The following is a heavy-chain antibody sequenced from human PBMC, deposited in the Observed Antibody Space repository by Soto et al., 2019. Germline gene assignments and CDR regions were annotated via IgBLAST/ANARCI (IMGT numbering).Heavy chain of an antibody. CDR1: GYTFTGYY. J-gene: IGHJ6*04. CDR3: ARFQLDYYYYGMDV. Sequence: ASVKVSCKASGYTFTGYYMHWVRQAPGQGLEWMGWINPNSGGTNYAQKFQGRVTMTRDTSISTAYMELSRLRSDDKAVYYCARFQLDYYYYGMDVWGKGTTVTVSS. V-gene: IGHV1-2*02. CDR2: INPNSGGT.